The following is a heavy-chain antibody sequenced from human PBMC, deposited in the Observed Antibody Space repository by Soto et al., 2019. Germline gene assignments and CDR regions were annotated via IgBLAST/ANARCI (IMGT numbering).Heavy chain of an antibody. CDR1: GFTFSSYA. D-gene: IGHD3-22*01. J-gene: IGHJ6*02. CDR2: ISGSGGST. Sequence: EVQLLESGGDLVQPGGSLRLSCAASGFTFSSYAMTWVRQAPGKGLEWVSGISGSGGSTYYADSVKGRFTISRDNSKNTMYLQMNSLRAEDTAVYYCAKGVRSYYDYGMDVWGQGTTVTVSS. CDR3: AKGVRSYYDYGMDV. V-gene: IGHV3-23*01.